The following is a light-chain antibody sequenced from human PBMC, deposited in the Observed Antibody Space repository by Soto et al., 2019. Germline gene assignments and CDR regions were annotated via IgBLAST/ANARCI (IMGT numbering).Light chain of an antibody. V-gene: IGLV2-23*01. Sequence: QSVLTQPASVSGSPGQSITISCTGTSSDVGSYNLVSWYQQYPGKAPKLIIYEGSKRPSGVSNRFSGSKSGNTASLTISGLQSDDEADYYCCAYAGRGVFGGGTKLTVL. CDR2: EGS. CDR1: SSDVGSYNL. J-gene: IGLJ3*02. CDR3: CAYAGRGV.